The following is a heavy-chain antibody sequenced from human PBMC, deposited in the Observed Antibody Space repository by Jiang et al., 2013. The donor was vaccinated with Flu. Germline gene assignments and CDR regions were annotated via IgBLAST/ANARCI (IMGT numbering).Heavy chain of an antibody. D-gene: IGHD1-26*01. J-gene: IGHJ3*02. CDR1: GYTFTGYF. V-gene: IGHV1-2*06. CDR2: INPDSGAT. CDR3: AREGARGAGFDI. Sequence: SVKVSCKASGYTFTGYFMHWVRQAPGQGFEYMGRINPDSGATDYAQKFQARVTMTRDTSISTAYMELSGLRSDDTADYHCAREGARGAGFDIWGQGTMVTVSS.